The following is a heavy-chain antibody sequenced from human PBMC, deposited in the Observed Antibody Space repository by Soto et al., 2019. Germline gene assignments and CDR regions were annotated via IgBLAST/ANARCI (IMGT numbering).Heavy chain of an antibody. CDR3: ARRYGDTPFDY. Sequence: QLQLQESGPGLVKPSETLSLTCTVSGGSISSSSYYWGWIRQPPGKGLEWIGSIYYSGSTYYNPSLKSRVTISVDTSKNQFSLKLSSVTAADTALYYCARRYGDTPFDYWGQGTLVTVSS. J-gene: IGHJ4*02. D-gene: IGHD4-17*01. CDR1: GGSISSSSYY. V-gene: IGHV4-39*01. CDR2: IYYSGST.